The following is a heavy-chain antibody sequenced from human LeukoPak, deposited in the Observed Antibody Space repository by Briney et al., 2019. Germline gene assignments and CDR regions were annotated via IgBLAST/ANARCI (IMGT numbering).Heavy chain of an antibody. J-gene: IGHJ4*02. V-gene: IGHV3-7*01. D-gene: IGHD1-26*01. CDR2: IKQDGSEK. CDR1: GFTFTNYW. CDR3: ARVRGSQSFDY. Sequence: GGSLRLSCAASGFTFTNYWMTWVRQAPGKGLEWVANIKQDGSEKYYVDSVKSRFTISRYNAKNSLYLQMDSLRVEDTAVYYCARVRGSQSFDYWGQGTLVTVSS.